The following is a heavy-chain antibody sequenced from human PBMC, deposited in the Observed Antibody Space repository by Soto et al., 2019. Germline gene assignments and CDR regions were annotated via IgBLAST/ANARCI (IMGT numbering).Heavy chain of an antibody. CDR2: ISSSSSYI. J-gene: IGHJ3*02. CDR1: GFTFSSYS. V-gene: IGHV3-21*01. D-gene: IGHD3-10*01. Sequence: EVQLVESGGGLVKPGGSLRLSCAASGFTFSSYSMNWVRQAPGKGLEWVSSISSSSSYIYYADSVKGRFTISRDNAKNSLYLQMNSLGVEDTALYYRAKDRGGDLKAFDIWGQGTMVTVSS. CDR3: AKDRGGDLKAFDI.